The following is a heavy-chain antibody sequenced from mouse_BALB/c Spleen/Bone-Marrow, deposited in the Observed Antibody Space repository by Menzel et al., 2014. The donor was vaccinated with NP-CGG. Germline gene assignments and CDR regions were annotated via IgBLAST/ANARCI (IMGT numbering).Heavy chain of an antibody. CDR2: ISSGSSPI. CDR3: TRGGNWGAFDY. J-gene: IGHJ2*01. Sequence: EVQVVESGGGLVQPGGSRKLSCAASGFTFXSFGMHWVRQAPEKGLEWVAYISSGSSPIFYADTVKGRFTISRDNPKNPLFLRMTSLSSEDTALYYFTRGGNWGAFDYWGPGPPHTLS. CDR1: GFTFXSFG. D-gene: IGHD4-1*01. V-gene: IGHV5-17*02.